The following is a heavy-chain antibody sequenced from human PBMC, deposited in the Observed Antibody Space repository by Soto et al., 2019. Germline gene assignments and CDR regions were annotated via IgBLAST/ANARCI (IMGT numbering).Heavy chain of an antibody. CDR3: ARLGGVAARTFDY. CDR1: GXSINDFY. V-gene: IGHV4-59*12. J-gene: IGHJ4*02. Sequence: RSLTFTVSGXSINDFYWSWIRQPPGKGLEWIGYIYYSGSTDYNPSLKTRVTISVDPSKTQFSLNLRSVNTADTAVYYCARLGGVAARTFDYWGQGTLVTVSS. CDR2: IYYSGST. D-gene: IGHD6-6*01.